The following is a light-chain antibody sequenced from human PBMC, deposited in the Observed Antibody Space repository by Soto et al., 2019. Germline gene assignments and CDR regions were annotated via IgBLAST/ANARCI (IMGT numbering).Light chain of an antibody. CDR3: NSYTRGSTLV. J-gene: IGLJ2*01. CDR2: DVS. V-gene: IGLV2-14*01. Sequence: QSALTQPASVSGSPGQSIAISCTGSSSDIGDYNYVSWYQPHPGKAPKLMIFDVSNRPSGVSNRFSGSMSGNTASLTISGLQPEDEADYYCNSYTRGSTLVFGGGTKLTVL. CDR1: SSDIGDYNY.